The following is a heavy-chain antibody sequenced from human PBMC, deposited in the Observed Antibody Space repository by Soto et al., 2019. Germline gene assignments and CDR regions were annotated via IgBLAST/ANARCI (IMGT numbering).Heavy chain of an antibody. CDR2: INAGNGNT. D-gene: IGHD6-13*01. CDR3: ARGESSSWYSLDY. V-gene: IGHV1-3*01. J-gene: IGHJ4*02. Sequence: VSVKVSCKASGYTFTSYAMHWVRQAPGQRLEWMGWINAGNGNTKYSQKFQGRVTITRDTSASTAYMELSSLRSEDTAVYYCARGESSSWYSLDYWGQGTLDTVSS. CDR1: GYTFTSYA.